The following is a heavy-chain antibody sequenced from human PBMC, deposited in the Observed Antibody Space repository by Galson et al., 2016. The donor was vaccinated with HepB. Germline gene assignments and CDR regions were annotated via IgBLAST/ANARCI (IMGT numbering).Heavy chain of an antibody. CDR2: ISSDWNTT. CDR1: GFTSSDYY. CDR3: TRDLATVADTWFDP. Sequence: SLRLSCAASGFTSSDYYMHWPRQGSGRGLLWVPRISSDWNTTTYADSAKGRFTISRDNANNTLYLQMNSLRAEDTAMYFCTRDLATVADTWFDPWGQGTLVTVSS. D-gene: IGHD6-19*01. V-gene: IGHV3-74*01. J-gene: IGHJ5*02.